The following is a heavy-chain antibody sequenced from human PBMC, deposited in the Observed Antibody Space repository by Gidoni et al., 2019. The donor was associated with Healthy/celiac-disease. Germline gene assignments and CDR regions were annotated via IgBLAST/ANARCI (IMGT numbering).Heavy chain of an antibody. CDR1: GFPISSYA. D-gene: IGHD3-10*01. CDR3: TSPLRMHYYWNAFDI. V-gene: IGHV3-23*01. CDR2: ISGSGGST. Sequence: EVQLLESGGGLVQPGGSLRLSCAASGFPISSYAMSWVRQAPGKGLGWVSAISGSGGSTYYADSVKGRFTISRDNSKNTLYLQMNSLRAEDTAVYYCTSPLRMHYYWNAFDIWGQGTMVTVSS. J-gene: IGHJ3*02.